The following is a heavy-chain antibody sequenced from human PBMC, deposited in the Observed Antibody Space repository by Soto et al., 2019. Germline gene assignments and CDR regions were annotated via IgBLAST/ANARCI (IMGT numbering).Heavy chain of an antibody. Sequence: SETLSLTCTVSGDSISIGDYYWSCIRQPPGKGLEWIGYIFYSGSTYYNPSLKSRVTISVDTSKNQFSLKLSSVTAADTAVYYCARGETHDVLTGYYFDCWGQGTLVTVSS. J-gene: IGHJ4*02. D-gene: IGHD3-9*01. CDR3: ARGETHDVLTGYYFDC. CDR2: IFYSGST. CDR1: GDSISIGDYY. V-gene: IGHV4-30-4*01.